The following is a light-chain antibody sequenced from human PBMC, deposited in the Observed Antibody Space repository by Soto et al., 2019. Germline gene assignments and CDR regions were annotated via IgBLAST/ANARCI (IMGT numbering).Light chain of an antibody. V-gene: IGLV2-11*01. Sequence: QSVLTQPRSVSGSPGQSVTISCTGTSSDVGRYDYVSWYQQYPGEAPKLIIYDVTERPSGVPDRFSGSKSGNTASLTISGLQAEDEADYYCSSYTSRSTLVFGTGTKVTVL. CDR1: SSDVGRYDY. J-gene: IGLJ1*01. CDR3: SSYTSRSTLV. CDR2: DVT.